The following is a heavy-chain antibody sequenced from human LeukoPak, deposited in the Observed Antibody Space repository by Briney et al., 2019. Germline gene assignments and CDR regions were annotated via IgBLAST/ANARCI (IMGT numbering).Heavy chain of an antibody. V-gene: IGHV1-2*02. J-gene: IGHJ4*02. CDR1: GYTFTGYY. CDR2: INPNSGGT. CDR3: ARDYYDSSGYYYKLD. D-gene: IGHD3-22*01. Sequence: ASVKVSCKASGYTFTGYYMHWVRQAPGQGLEWMGWINPNSGGTNYAQKLQGRVTMTTDTSTSTAYMELRSLRSDDTAVYYCARDYYDSSGYYYKLDWGQGTLVTVSS.